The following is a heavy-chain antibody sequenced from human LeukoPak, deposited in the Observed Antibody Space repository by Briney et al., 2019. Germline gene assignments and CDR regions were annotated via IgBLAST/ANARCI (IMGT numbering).Heavy chain of an antibody. CDR1: GFTFSSYW. Sequence: GGSLRLSCAASGFTFSSYWMSWDRQAPGKGLEWVANIKQDGSEKYYVDSVKGRFTISRDNAKNSLYLQMNSLRAEDTAVYYCAKDSSVYRGSEYYGMDVWGQGTTVTVSS. D-gene: IGHD5/OR15-5a*01. CDR3: AKDSSVYRGSEYYGMDV. J-gene: IGHJ6*02. V-gene: IGHV3-7*01. CDR2: IKQDGSEK.